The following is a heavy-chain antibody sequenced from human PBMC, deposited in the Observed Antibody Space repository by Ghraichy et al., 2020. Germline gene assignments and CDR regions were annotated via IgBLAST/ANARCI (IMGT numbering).Heavy chain of an antibody. Sequence: GGSLRLSCAASGFTFSSYGMHWVRQAPGKGLEWVAVIWYDGSNKYYADSVKGRFTISRDNSKNTLYLQMNSLRAEDTAVYYCARPRGNYDSSGYYYPYYFDYWGQGTLVTVSS. CDR3: ARPRGNYDSSGYYYPYYFDY. V-gene: IGHV3-33*01. J-gene: IGHJ4*02. CDR1: GFTFSSYG. CDR2: IWYDGSNK. D-gene: IGHD3-22*01.